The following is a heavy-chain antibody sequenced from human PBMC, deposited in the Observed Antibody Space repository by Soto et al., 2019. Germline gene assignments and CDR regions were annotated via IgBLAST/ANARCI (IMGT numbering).Heavy chain of an antibody. D-gene: IGHD3-10*01. CDR3: AREAASDPSFYYHYMDV. CDR1: GYTFSNYN. Sequence: QEQLVQSGAEVKRPGAQVKVSCKASGYTFSNYNINWVRQASGQGLEWMGWMNPDSGNTGYVEKFQGRVTMTRNSSISTAYMELSGLRSEDTAVYYCAREAASDPSFYYHYMDVWGKGTTVTVSS. V-gene: IGHV1-8*01. J-gene: IGHJ6*03. CDR2: MNPDSGNT.